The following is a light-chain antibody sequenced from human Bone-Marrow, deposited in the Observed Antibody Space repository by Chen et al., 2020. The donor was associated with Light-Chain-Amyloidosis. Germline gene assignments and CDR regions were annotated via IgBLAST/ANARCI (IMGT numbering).Light chain of an antibody. J-gene: IGLJ3*02. V-gene: IGLV6-57*01. CDR3: QSYQGSSQGV. Sequence: NCMLTQPHTMSESPGKTVIISCTRSSGSIATNYVQWYQQRPGSSPTTVIYEDDQRPSGVPDRFSGSIDRSSNSASLPISGLKTEDEADYYCQSYQGSSQGVFGGGTKLTVL. CDR1: SGSIATNY. CDR2: EDD.